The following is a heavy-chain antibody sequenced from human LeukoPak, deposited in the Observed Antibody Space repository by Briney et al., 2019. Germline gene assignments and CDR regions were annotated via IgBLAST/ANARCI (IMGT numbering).Heavy chain of an antibody. CDR1: GFTFSSYA. CDR3: AKAGDGVVVAATSVY. J-gene: IGHJ4*02. D-gene: IGHD2-15*01. V-gene: IGHV3-23*01. CDR2: ISGSGGST. Sequence: GGSLRLSCAASGFTFSSYAMSWVRQAPGKGLEWVSAISGSGGSTYYADSVKGRFTISRDNSKNTPYLQMNSLRAEDTAVYYCAKAGDGVVVAATSVYWGQGTLVTVSS.